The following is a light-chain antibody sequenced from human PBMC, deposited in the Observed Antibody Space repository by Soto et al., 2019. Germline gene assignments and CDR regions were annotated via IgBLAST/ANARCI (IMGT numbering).Light chain of an antibody. CDR2: GAS. V-gene: IGKV3-15*01. Sequence: EIVMTQSPATLSVSPGERATLSCRASQSVNGNLAWYQHKPGQAPRLLIYGASTRATGIPARFSGSGSGTEFTLTISSLQSEDLAVYYCQQYHNWPPVTFGQGTKVEIK. CDR1: QSVNGN. J-gene: IGKJ1*01. CDR3: QQYHNWPPVT.